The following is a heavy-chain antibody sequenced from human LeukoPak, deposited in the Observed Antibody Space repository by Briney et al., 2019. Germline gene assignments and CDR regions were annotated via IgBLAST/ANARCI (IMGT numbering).Heavy chain of an antibody. V-gene: IGHV3-30-3*01. CDR3: ARDRRGGSHYYYGMDV. Sequence: PGGSLRLSCAASGLTFSSYAMHWVRQAPGKGLEWVAVISYDGSNKYYADSVKGRFTISRDNAKNTLYLQMNSLRAEDTAVYYCARDRRGGSHYYYGMDVWGQGTTVTVSS. CDR1: GLTFSSYA. D-gene: IGHD4-23*01. J-gene: IGHJ6*02. CDR2: ISYDGSNK.